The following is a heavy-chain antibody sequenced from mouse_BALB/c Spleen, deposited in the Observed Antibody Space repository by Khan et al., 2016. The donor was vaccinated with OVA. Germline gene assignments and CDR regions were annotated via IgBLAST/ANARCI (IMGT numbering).Heavy chain of an antibody. CDR1: GYTFTDFA. CDR2: ISTYYGDA. D-gene: IGHD2-13*01. Sequence: QVRLQQSGAELVRPGVSVKISCKGSGYTFTDFAMHWMKQSNAKSLEWLGVISTYYGDADYNHKFRDKATMTVDKSSSTADMELAGLTSEDSAIYYCVRVSCKSRFAYWGQGTLVTVSA. J-gene: IGHJ3*01. CDR3: VRVSCKSRFAY. V-gene: IGHV1S137*01.